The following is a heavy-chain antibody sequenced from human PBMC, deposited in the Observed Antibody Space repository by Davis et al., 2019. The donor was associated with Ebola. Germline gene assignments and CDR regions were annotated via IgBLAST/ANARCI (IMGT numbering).Heavy chain of an antibody. CDR2: INHSGST. Sequence: PSETLSLTCAVYGGSFSGYYWSWIRQPPGKGLEWIGEINHSGSTNYNPSLKSRVTISVDTSKNQFSLKLSSVTAADTAVYYCARDGGTTPAFDYWGQGTLVTVSS. CDR1: GGSFSGYY. J-gene: IGHJ4*02. V-gene: IGHV4-34*01. D-gene: IGHD1-1*01. CDR3: ARDGGTTPAFDY.